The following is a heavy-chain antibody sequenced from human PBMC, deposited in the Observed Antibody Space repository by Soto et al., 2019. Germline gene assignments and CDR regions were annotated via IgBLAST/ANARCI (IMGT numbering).Heavy chain of an antibody. J-gene: IGHJ4*02. CDR2: IYYSGST. V-gene: IGHV4-30-4*01. Sequence: QVQLQESGPGLVKPSQTLSLTCTVSGASISSGDYYWTWIRQPPGKGLEWIGSIYYSGSTYYNPSLKRRVTISVYTSNNQFSLNLSSVTAADTAVYYCDRANYDSSTYYLDYWGQGTLVTVSS. CDR1: GASISSGDYY. CDR3: DRANYDSSTYYLDY. D-gene: IGHD3-22*01.